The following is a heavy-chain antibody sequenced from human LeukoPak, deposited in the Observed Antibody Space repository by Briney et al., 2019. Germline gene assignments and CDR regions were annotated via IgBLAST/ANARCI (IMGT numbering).Heavy chain of an antibody. CDR1: GGSINNYY. V-gene: IGHV4-59*01. J-gene: IGHJ4*02. D-gene: IGHD3-22*01. CDR2: IYYSGST. CDR3: ARGYYYDSSGYVY. Sequence: SETLSLTCTVSGGSINNYYWSWIRQPPGKALEWVGYIYYSGSTNYNHSFKSRVTISVDTSKNRFSLKLSSVTAADTAVYYCARGYYYDSSGYVYWGQGTLVTVSS.